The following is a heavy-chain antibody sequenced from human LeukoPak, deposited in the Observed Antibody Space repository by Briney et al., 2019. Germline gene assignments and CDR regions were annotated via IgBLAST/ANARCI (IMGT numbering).Heavy chain of an antibody. Sequence: PSQTLSLTCTVSGGSLSSGSYYWSWLRQPAGKGLEWIGRIYTSGSTNYNPSLKSRVTISVDTSKNQFSLKLSSVTAADTAVYYCAREWLRNTDYWGQGTLVTVSS. D-gene: IGHD5-12*01. J-gene: IGHJ4*02. CDR3: AREWLRNTDY. CDR1: GGSLSSGSYY. CDR2: IYTSGST. V-gene: IGHV4-61*02.